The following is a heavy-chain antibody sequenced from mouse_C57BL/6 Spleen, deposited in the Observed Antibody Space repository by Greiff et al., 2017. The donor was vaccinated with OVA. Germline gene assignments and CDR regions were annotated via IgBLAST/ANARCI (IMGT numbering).Heavy chain of an antibody. CDR3: ARPYYYGSSYVAY. D-gene: IGHD1-1*01. J-gene: IGHJ3*01. CDR2: ISSGSSTI. Sequence: EVQLKESGGGLVKPGGSLKLSCAASGFTFSDYGMHWVRQAPEKGLEWVAYISSGSSTIYYADTVKGRFTISRDNAKNTLFLQMTSLRSEDTAMYYCARPYYYGSSYVAYWGQGTLVTVSA. CDR1: GFTFSDYG. V-gene: IGHV5-17*01.